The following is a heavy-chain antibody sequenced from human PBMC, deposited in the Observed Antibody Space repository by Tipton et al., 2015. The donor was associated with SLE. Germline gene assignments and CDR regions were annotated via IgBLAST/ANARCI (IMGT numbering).Heavy chain of an antibody. V-gene: IGHV4-39*07. D-gene: IGHD3-22*01. J-gene: IGHJ4*02. CDR2: IYYTGSA. CDR3: ATYFYDATGYQSVDD. CDR1: GDSINNKNYY. Sequence: TLSLTCSVSGDSINNKNYYWGWIRQPPGKGLEWIGAIYYTGSAYYNPSLKNRVTISLVSSRDRFSLHLTSVTSADTAVYYCATYFYDATGYQSVDDWGQGALVTVSS.